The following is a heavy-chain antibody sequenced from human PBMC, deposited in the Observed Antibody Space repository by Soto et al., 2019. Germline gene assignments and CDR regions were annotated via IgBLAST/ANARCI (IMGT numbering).Heavy chain of an antibody. CDR3: SLTTYYYGSGSYYNDYYYGMDV. D-gene: IGHD3-10*01. CDR2: IIPIFGTA. J-gene: IGHJ6*02. CDR1: GGTFSSYA. Sequence: SVKVFCKASGGTFSSYAISWVRQAPGQGLEWMGGIIPIFGTANYAQKFQGRVTITADESTSTAYMELSSLRSEDTAVYYCSLTTYYYGSGSYYNDYYYGMDVWGQGTTVTVSS. V-gene: IGHV1-69*13.